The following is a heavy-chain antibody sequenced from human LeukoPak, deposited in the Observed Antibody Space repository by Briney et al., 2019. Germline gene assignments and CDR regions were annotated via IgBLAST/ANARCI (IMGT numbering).Heavy chain of an antibody. CDR1: GYSFTSYW. V-gene: IGHV5-51*01. CDR3: ARTTPRSWFDP. Sequence: GESLKISCKGFGYSFTSYWIGWVRQMPGKGLEWMGIIYPGDSDTRYSPSFQGQVTISADKSISTAYLQWSSLKASDAAMYYCARTTPRSWFDPWGQGTLVTVSS. CDR2: IYPGDSDT. J-gene: IGHJ5*02. D-gene: IGHD1-26*01.